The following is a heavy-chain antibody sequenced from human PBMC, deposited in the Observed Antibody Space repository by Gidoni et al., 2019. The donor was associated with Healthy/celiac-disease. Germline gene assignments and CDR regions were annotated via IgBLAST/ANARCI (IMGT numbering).Heavy chain of an antibody. J-gene: IGHJ6*02. D-gene: IGHD3-22*01. CDR3: ARHHDSSGYYLYYYYYGMDV. CDR1: VGSISSSSYY. Sequence: QLHLQESGPGLVKPSETLSLTCTVSVGSISSSSYYWGWIRQPPGKGLEWIGSIYYSGSTYYNPSLKSRVTISVDTSKNQFSLKLSSVTAADTAVYYCARHHDSSGYYLYYYYYGMDVWGQGTTVTVSS. CDR2: IYYSGST. V-gene: IGHV4-39*01.